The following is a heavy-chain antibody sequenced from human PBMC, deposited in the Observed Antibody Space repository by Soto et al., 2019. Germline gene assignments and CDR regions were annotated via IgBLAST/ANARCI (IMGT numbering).Heavy chain of an antibody. D-gene: IGHD3-10*01. J-gene: IGHJ4*02. Sequence: PGGSLRLSCAASGFTFSSYAMSWVRQAPGKGLEWVSAISGSGGSTYYADSVKGRFTISRDNSKNTLYLQMNSLRAEDTAVYYCAKGLSYGSGSYYKGWYYFDYWGQGTLVTVSS. V-gene: IGHV3-23*01. CDR1: GFTFSSYA. CDR3: AKGLSYGSGSYYKGWYYFDY. CDR2: ISGSGGST.